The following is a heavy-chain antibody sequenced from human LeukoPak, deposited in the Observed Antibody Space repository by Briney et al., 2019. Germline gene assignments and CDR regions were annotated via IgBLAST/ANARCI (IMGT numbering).Heavy chain of an antibody. D-gene: IGHD2-2*01. CDR2: INHSGST. CDR1: GGSFSSYY. V-gene: IGHV4-34*01. J-gene: IGHJ3*02. Sequence: SETLSLTCAVYGGSFSSYYWSWIRQPPGKGLEWIGEINHSGSTNYNPSLKSRVTISVDTSKNQFSLKLSSVTAADTAVYYCARGDIVVVPAAVFDIWGQGTMVTVSS. CDR3: ARGDIVVVPAAVFDI.